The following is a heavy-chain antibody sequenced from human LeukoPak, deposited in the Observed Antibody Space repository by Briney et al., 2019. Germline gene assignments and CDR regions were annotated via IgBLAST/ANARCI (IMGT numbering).Heavy chain of an antibody. CDR1: GGSIGTYY. CDR3: ARHIGGGIEDMDV. Sequence: SETLSLTCTVSGGSIGTYYWSWIRQSPGKGLEWIGYIYVTGTRYNPYLQSRVTISVDRSRNQFFLKMSSVTAADTAVYYCARHIGGGIEDMDVWGKGTKVIVPS. CDR2: IYVTGT. J-gene: IGHJ6*03. D-gene: IGHD3-16*02. V-gene: IGHV4-59*08.